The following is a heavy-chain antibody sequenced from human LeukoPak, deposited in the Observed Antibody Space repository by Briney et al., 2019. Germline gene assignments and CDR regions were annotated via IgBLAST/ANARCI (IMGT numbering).Heavy chain of an antibody. J-gene: IGHJ4*02. CDR2: ISSSSSTI. CDR3: ARVSRIAARPPPHFDY. D-gene: IGHD6-6*01. Sequence: GGSLRLSCAASGFTFSSYSMNWVRQAPGKGLEGVSYISSSSSTIYYADSVKGRFTISRDNAKNSLYLQMNSLRAEDTAVYYCARVSRIAARPPPHFDYWGQGTLVTVSS. V-gene: IGHV3-48*01. CDR1: GFTFSSYS.